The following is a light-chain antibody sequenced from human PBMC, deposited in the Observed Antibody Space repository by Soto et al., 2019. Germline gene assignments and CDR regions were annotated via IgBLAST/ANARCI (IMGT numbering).Light chain of an antibody. CDR2: DVS. CDR3: SSYTSSSTLYV. CDR1: SSDVGGYNS. Sequence: QSALTQPASVSGSPGQSITISCTGTSSDVGGYNSVSWYQQHPGKAPKLLIYDVSNRPSVVSNRFSGSKSGNTASLTISGLRAEDEADYYCSSYTSSSTLYVFGTGTKLTVL. V-gene: IGLV2-14*01. J-gene: IGLJ1*01.